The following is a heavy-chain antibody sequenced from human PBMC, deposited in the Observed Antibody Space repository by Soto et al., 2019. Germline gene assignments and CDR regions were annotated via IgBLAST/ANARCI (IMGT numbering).Heavy chain of an antibody. J-gene: IGHJ3*02. Sequence: QVQLVQSGAEVKKPGASVKVSCKASGYTFTSYAMHWVRQAPGQRLEWMGWINAGNGNTKYSQKFQGRVTITRDTSASTAYMELCSLRSEDTAVYYCARESSSITIFGVVITDALDIWGQGTMVTVSS. CDR1: GYTFTSYA. D-gene: IGHD3-3*01. CDR3: ARESSSITIFGVVITDALDI. V-gene: IGHV1-3*01. CDR2: INAGNGNT.